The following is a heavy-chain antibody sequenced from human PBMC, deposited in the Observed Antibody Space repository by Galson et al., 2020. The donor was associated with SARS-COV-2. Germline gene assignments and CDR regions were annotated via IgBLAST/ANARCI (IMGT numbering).Heavy chain of an antibody. D-gene: IGHD6-13*01. J-gene: IGHJ4*02. CDR2: IYYGGTT. CDR1: GGSLRTTNCF. V-gene: IGHV4-39*07. Sequence: ASEPLSLTCTVSGGSLRTTNCFWGWIRQPPGKGLECIGSIYYGGTTYYHPSLKSRLTISMDTSKNQFSLNLSSVTAADPAVYYCSRDQGYGSSWSSVDPVDHWGQGTRVTVSS. CDR3: SRDQGYGSSWSSVDPVDH.